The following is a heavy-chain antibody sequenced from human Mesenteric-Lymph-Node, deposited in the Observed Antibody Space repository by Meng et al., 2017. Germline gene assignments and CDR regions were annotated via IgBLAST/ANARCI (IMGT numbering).Heavy chain of an antibody. CDR1: GDSISSDIW. CDR3: ARVGWRQWSFDL. V-gene: IGHV4-4*02. CDR2: VYHRGDT. Sequence: QVQLQDSGPGLVKPSGTLSLPCPVSGDSISSDIWWSWVRQPPGKGLEWIGEVYHRGDTNYNPSLKSRVDISVDKSKNQFYLSLFSVTAADTAVYYCARVGWRQWSFDLWGRGTLVTVSS. J-gene: IGHJ2*01. D-gene: IGHD5-18*01.